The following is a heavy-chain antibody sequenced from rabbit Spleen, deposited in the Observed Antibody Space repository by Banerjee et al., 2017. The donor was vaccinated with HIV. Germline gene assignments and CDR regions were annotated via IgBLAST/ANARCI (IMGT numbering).Heavy chain of an antibody. V-gene: IGHV1S40*01. D-gene: IGHD1-1*01. CDR3: ARDLVGVIGWNFYL. Sequence: QSLEESGGGLVQPEGSLTLTCTTSGFSFSGSHYMCWVRQAPGKGLEWIACIYAGGSGTSYYASWAKGRFTISKTSSTTVTLRMTSLTAADTATYFCARDLVGVIGWNFYLWGPGTLVTVS. J-gene: IGHJ4*01. CDR1: GFSFSGSHY. CDR2: IYAGGSGTS.